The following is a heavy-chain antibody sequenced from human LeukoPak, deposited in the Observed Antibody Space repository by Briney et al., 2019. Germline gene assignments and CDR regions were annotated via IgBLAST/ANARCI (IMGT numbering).Heavy chain of an antibody. CDR3: TREFCGSRAACAGGFYYDV. Sequence: PGASLRLSCAASGFTFSSYYFHWVRQVPGKGLEWVSAIGVTGYTYYADSVKGRFTISRKNAANSLSLQMHSLRAGDTALYYCTREFCGSRAACAGGFYYDVWGRGTLVTVSS. D-gene: IGHD2-15*01. J-gene: IGHJ2*01. V-gene: IGHV3-13*01. CDR1: GFTFSSYY. CDR2: IGVTGYT.